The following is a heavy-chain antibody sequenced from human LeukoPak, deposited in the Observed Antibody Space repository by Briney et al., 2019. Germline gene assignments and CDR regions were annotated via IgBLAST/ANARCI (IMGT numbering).Heavy chain of an antibody. D-gene: IGHD5-12*01. J-gene: IGHJ6*02. V-gene: IGHV4-39*01. CDR3: ARHEWAPGYDWKGYYGMDV. Sequence: SETLSLTCTVSGGSISSSSYYWGWLRQPPGKGLEWIGSIYYSGSTYYNPSLKSRVTISVDTSKTQFSLKLSSVTAADTAVYYCARHEWAPGYDWKGYYGMDVWGQGTTVTVSS. CDR2: IYYSGST. CDR1: GGSISSSSYY.